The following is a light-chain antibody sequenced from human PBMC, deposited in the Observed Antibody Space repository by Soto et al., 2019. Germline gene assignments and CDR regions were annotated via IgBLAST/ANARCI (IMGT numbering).Light chain of an antibody. CDR1: QSVSSNH. Sequence: DIVLTHSPGTLSLSPVEISTLSCRASQSVSSNHLAWYQQKPGQAPRLLIYGGSSRATGIPVRFSGSGSETDFTLTITRLEPEDFAVYCCQQYSSSRTFGQGTKVDIK. J-gene: IGKJ1*01. V-gene: IGKV3-20*01. CDR2: GGS. CDR3: QQYSSSRT.